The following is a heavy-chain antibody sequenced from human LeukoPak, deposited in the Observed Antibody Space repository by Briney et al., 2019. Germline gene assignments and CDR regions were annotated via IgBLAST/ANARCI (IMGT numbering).Heavy chain of an antibody. CDR2: IYSGGST. CDR3: ARGTVTMVDY. J-gene: IGHJ4*02. Sequence: GSLRLSCAASGFSVTSNHMNWVRQAPGRGLEWVSVIYSGGSTYYADSVKGRFTISRDNSKNTLFLQMNSLRAGDTAVYYCARGTVTMVDYWGQGTLVTVSS. D-gene: IGHD3-10*01. V-gene: IGHV3-66*01. CDR1: GFSVTSNH.